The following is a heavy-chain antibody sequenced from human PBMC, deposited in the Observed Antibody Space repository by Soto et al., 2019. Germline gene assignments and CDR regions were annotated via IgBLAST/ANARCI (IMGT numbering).Heavy chain of an antibody. D-gene: IGHD2-15*01. CDR2: INPDGSST. J-gene: IGHJ3*02. Sequence: GGSPRLSCAASGFTFSSYWMHWVRQAPGKGLVWVSHINPDGSSTDYADSVKGRFTISRDNAKNSLYLQMNSLRVEDTAVYYCAFGYCSGGSCSFQAFDIWGQGTMVTVSS. CDR1: GFTFSSYW. V-gene: IGHV3-74*01. CDR3: AFGYCSGGSCSFQAFDI.